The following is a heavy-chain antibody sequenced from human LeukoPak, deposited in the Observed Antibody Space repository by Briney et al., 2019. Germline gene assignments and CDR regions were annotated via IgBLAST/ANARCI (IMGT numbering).Heavy chain of an antibody. Sequence: SETLSLTCTVSGGSISSYYWSWIRQPPGKGLEWIGYIYNSGNTNYNPSLKTRVTLSVETSSNGFSLTLHSVTAAKTAVYYCARHGYASGSGYFDYWGQGTLVTVSS. V-gene: IGHV4-59*08. J-gene: IGHJ4*02. CDR2: IYNSGNT. D-gene: IGHD3-10*01. CDR3: ARHGYASGSGYFDY. CDR1: GGSISSYY.